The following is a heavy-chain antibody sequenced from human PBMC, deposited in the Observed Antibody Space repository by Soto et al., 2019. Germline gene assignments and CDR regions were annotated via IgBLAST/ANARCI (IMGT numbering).Heavy chain of an antibody. Sequence: ASVKVSCKASGYTFTSYGISWVRQAPGQGLEWMGWISAYNGNTNYAQKLQGRVTMTTDTSTSTAYMELRSLRSGDTAVYYCARDREDIVVVPAAMLGYYYYYGMDVWGQGTTVTVSS. V-gene: IGHV1-18*01. D-gene: IGHD2-2*01. CDR1: GYTFTSYG. CDR3: ARDREDIVVVPAAMLGYYYYYGMDV. CDR2: ISAYNGNT. J-gene: IGHJ6*02.